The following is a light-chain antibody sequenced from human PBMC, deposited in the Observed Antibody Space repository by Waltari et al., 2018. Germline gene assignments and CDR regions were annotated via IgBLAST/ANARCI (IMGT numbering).Light chain of an antibody. J-gene: IGKJ4*01. CDR3: QQYGSTPRT. CDR1: QGVSSNY. V-gene: IGKV3D-20*01. Sequence: EIVLTQSPATLSLSPGERATLSCGAGQGVSSNYLAWYQQKPDLAPRLLIYDASSRATGIPDRFSGSGSGTDFTLTISRLEPEDFAVYYCQQYGSTPRTFGGGTKVEIK. CDR2: DAS.